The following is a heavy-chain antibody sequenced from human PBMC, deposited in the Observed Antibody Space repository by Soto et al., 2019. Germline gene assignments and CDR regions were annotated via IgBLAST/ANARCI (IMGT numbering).Heavy chain of an antibody. D-gene: IGHD3-3*01. V-gene: IGHV5-51*01. CDR1: GYNFAGYW. CDR3: ARGGVSTRNFDY. Sequence: GESLKISCKGSGYNFAGYWIAWVRQMPGKGLELMGIIYPSDSDTRYRPSFQGQVTISADKSISSAYLQWSSLRASDTAMYYCARGGVSTRNFDYWGQGSSVPVYS. J-gene: IGHJ4*02. CDR2: IYPSDSDT.